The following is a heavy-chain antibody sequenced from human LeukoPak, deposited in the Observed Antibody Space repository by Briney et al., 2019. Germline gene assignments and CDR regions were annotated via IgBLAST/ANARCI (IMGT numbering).Heavy chain of an antibody. D-gene: IGHD1-26*01. CDR2: ISGSGAGT. V-gene: IGHV3-23*01. CDR1: GFTFNSSA. Sequence: GGSLRLSCAASGFTFNSSAMTWVRQAPGKGLEWVSAISGSGAGTYYADSVKGRFTISRDNSKNTVYLQMNSLRADDTAVYYCARDTDGSLDYWGQGILVTVAS. CDR3: ARDTDGSLDY. J-gene: IGHJ4*02.